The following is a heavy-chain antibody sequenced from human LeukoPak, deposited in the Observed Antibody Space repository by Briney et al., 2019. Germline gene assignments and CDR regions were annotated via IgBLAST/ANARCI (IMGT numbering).Heavy chain of an antibody. CDR1: GASINSNY. V-gene: IGHV4-59*01. J-gene: IGHJ4*02. CDR2: IYFSGST. D-gene: IGHD5-12*01. Sequence: PSETESLTCTVSGASINSNYWSWFRQPPGKEPEWIGYIYFSGSTNYNPPLWSRVAISVDRSRNQFSLKLTSVTAADTAVYYCASGPEWLRYPAYWGQGTLVTVS. CDR3: ASGPEWLRYPAY.